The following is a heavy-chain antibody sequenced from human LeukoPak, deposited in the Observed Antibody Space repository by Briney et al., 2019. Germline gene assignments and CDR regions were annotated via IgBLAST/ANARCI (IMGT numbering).Heavy chain of an antibody. CDR1: GFTFSSYA. V-gene: IGHV3-23*01. Sequence: GGSLRLSCAASGFTFSSYAMGWVRLAPGEGLEWVSAISGSGGSTYYADSVKGRFTISRDNSKNTLYLQMNSLRAEDTAVYYCAKAYSSSWYYYVIGYWGQGTLVTVSS. J-gene: IGHJ4*02. CDR2: ISGSGGST. D-gene: IGHD6-13*01. CDR3: AKAYSSSWYYYVIGY.